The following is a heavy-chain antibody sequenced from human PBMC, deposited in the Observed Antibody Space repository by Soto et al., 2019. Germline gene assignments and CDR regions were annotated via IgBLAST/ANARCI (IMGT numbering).Heavy chain of an antibody. D-gene: IGHD6-19*01. V-gene: IGHV4-34*01. CDR3: AIGPRMWLAGGGY. J-gene: IGHJ4*02. CDR2: INHSGIT. CDR1: CGSFSGYY. Sequence: KTSETLSLTCAVYCGSFSGYYWSWIRQPPGKGLEWLGEINHSGITDYNPSLKSRITISIDTSKKQFSLKLNSVTAADTAVYYCAIGPRMWLAGGGYWGQGTQVTVSS.